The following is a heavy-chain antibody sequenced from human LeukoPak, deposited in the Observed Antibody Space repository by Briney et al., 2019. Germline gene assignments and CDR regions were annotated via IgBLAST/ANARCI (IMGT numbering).Heavy chain of an antibody. V-gene: IGHV1-2*02. CDR3: ARDSRVLRFLEFDY. D-gene: IGHD3-3*01. CDR2: INPNSGGR. J-gene: IGHJ4*02. CDR1: GYTFTGYY. Sequence: GASVKVSCKSSGYTFTGYYMHWVRQAPGQGLAWMGWINPNSGGRNYAQKFQGRVTMTRDTAISTAYMELSRLRSDDTAVYYCARDSRVLRFLEFDYWGQGTLVTVSS.